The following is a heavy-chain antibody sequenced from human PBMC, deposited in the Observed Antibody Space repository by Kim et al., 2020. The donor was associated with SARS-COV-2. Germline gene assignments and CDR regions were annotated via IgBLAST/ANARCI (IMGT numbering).Heavy chain of an antibody. Sequence: GGSLRLSCAVIGFSVSDEYMNWVRQLPGKGLEWVAVIYRDGHTYYADSVKGRFTISRDNSENTLYLQMNNLRVDDTALYYCARYPGTNLNGFNLWGQGTTVTVSS. V-gene: IGHV3-53*01. CDR1: GFSVSDEY. J-gene: IGHJ6*02. D-gene: IGHD4-17*01. CDR2: IYRDGHT. CDR3: ARYPGTNLNGFNL.